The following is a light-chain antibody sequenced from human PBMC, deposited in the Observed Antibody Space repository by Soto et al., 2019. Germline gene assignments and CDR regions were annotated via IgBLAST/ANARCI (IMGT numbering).Light chain of an antibody. V-gene: IGKV3-15*01. CDR3: QQYNNWSWT. Sequence: EMVMTQAPATISLSPGGRVILSCRASQRISCSLAWYQQKPGQAPRLLIYGACTRSNSFPAMFSGRGYGTDFTLTIISLRSEDFAVDYCQQYNNWSWTFGQGTKVEIK. CDR1: QRISCS. CDR2: GAC. J-gene: IGKJ1*01.